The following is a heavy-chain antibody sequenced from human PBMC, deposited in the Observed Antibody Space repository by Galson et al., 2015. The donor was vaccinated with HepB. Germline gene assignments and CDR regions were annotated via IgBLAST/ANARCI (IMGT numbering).Heavy chain of an antibody. CDR3: ARVLFTMVRGVMNY. V-gene: IGHV1-2*02. J-gene: IGHJ4*02. CDR2: INPNSGGT. Sequence: SVKVSCKASGYTFTGYYMHWVRQAPGQGLEWMGWINPNSGGTNYAQKFQGRVTMTRDTSISTAYMELSRLRTDDTAVYYCARVLFTMVRGVMNYWGQGTLVTVSS. D-gene: IGHD3-10*01. CDR1: GYTFTGYY.